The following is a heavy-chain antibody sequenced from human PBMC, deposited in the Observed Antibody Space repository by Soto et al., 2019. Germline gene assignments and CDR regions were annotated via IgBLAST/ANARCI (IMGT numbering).Heavy chain of an antibody. Sequence: SCKASGYTFTSYYMHWVRQAPGKGLEWVAVISYDGSNKYYADSVKGRFTISRDNSKNTLYLQMNSLRAEDTAVYYCADAFYDILTGPPNGWGQGTLVTVSS. CDR1: GYTFTSYY. J-gene: IGHJ4*02. V-gene: IGHV3-30*03. CDR3: ADAFYDILTGPPNG. D-gene: IGHD3-9*01. CDR2: ISYDGSNK.